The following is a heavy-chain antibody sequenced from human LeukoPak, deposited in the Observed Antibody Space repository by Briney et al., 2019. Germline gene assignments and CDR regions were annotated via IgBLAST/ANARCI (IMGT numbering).Heavy chain of an antibody. J-gene: IGHJ4*02. Sequence: GGSLRLSCVASGFSFSTYWMSWVRQAPAKGLEWVANIKEDGKEEYYVDSLKGRFTISRDNVRNSLYLQISSLRVEDTAVYYCGRDSFETDIDYWGQGTLVTVSS. CDR2: IKEDGKEE. D-gene: IGHD1-14*01. V-gene: IGHV3-7*01. CDR1: GFSFSTYW. CDR3: GRDSFETDIDY.